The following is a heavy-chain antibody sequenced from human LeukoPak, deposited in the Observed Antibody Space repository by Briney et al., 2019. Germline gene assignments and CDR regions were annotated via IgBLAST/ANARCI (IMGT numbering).Heavy chain of an antibody. CDR3: ARDKVQQLVRNSYFDY. D-gene: IGHD6-13*01. CDR1: GFTFSSYA. V-gene: IGHV3-30*04. J-gene: IGHJ4*02. CDR2: ISYDGSNK. Sequence: GGSLRLSCAASGFTFSSYAMHWVRQAPGKGLEWVAVISYDGSNKYYADSVKGRFTISRDNSKNTLYLQMNSLRAEDTAVYYCARDKVQQLVRNSYFDYWAREPWSPSPQ.